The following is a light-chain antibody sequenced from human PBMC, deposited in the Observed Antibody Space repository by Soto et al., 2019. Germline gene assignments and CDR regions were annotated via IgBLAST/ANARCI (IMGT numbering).Light chain of an antibody. J-gene: IGKJ1*01. CDR3: QQYNNWLT. CDR2: GAS. V-gene: IGKV3-15*01. Sequence: EIVMSQSPSTLSVSIGERATLSCRASHSVSSSLAWYQQKPGQAPRLLIYGASTRATGIPARFSGSGSGTEFTLTISSLQSEDFAVYYCQQYNNWLTFGQGTKVDIK. CDR1: HSVSSS.